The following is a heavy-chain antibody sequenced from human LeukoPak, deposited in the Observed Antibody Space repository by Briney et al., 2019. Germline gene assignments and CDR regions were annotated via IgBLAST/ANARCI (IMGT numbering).Heavy chain of an antibody. D-gene: IGHD4-17*01. Sequence: GGSLRLSCAASGFTFSSYAMSWVRQAPGKGLEWVSAISGSGGSTYYADSVKGRFTISRDNSKNTLYLQMNSLRAEDTAVYYCARDSGGTVTGDMDVWGQGTTITVSS. CDR1: GFTFSSYA. CDR3: ARDSGGTVTGDMDV. V-gene: IGHV3-23*01. CDR2: ISGSGGST. J-gene: IGHJ6*02.